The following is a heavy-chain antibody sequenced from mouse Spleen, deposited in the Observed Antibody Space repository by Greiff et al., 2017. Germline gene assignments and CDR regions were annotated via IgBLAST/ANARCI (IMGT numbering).Heavy chain of an antibody. D-gene: IGHD1-1*01. CDR3: ARGYYDGSPDY. CDR2: IYPRSGNT. Sequence: VKLMESGAELARPGASVKLSCKASGYTFTSYGISWVKQRTGQGLEWIGEIYPRSGNTYYNEKFKGKATLTADKSSSTAYMELRSLTSEDSAVYFCARGYYDGSPDYWGQGTTLTVSS. V-gene: IGHV1-81*01. J-gene: IGHJ2*01. CDR1: GYTFTSYG.